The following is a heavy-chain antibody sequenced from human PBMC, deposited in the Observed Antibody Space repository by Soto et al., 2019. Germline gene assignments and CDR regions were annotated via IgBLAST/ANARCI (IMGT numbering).Heavy chain of an antibody. CDR3: ARDRSGPRFKWFDP. CDR2: INHSGST. V-gene: IGHV4-34*01. D-gene: IGHD3-3*01. CDR1: GGSFSGYY. J-gene: IGHJ5*02. Sequence: SETLSLTCAVYGGSFSGYYWSWFRQPPGKGLEWIGEINHSGSTNYNPSLKSRVTISVDTSKNQFSLKLSSVTAADTAVYYCARDRSGPRFKWFDPWGQGTLVT.